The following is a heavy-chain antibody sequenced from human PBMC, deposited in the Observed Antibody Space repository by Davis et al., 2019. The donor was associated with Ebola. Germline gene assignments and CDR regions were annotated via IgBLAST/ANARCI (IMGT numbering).Heavy chain of an antibody. CDR2: IDSDGTST. CDR3: TRGPPMTGTGNAFVI. V-gene: IGHV3-74*01. J-gene: IGHJ3*02. D-gene: IGHD1-1*01. Sequence: GESLKISCAASGFTFNDYWMYWVRQGPGKGLVWVSRIDSDGTSTAYAEFVTGRFTISRDNAKNLLYLHMNSPRPEDTAVYYCTRGPPMTGTGNAFVIWGQGTMVTVSS. CDR1: GFTFNDYW.